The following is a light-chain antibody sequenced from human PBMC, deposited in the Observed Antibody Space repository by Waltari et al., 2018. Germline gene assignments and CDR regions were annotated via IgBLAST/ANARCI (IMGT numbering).Light chain of an antibody. Sequence: YDLTQPPSVSVSPGQAASITCSGDNLGNKYVCWYQQKPGQSPLLRIYQDTKRPSGIPERFSGSVSGNTVTLTISATQALDEADYYCQAWDSNVNWVFGGGTKLTVL. CDR3: QAWDSNVNWV. CDR1: NLGNKY. J-gene: IGLJ3*02. CDR2: QDT. V-gene: IGLV3-1*01.